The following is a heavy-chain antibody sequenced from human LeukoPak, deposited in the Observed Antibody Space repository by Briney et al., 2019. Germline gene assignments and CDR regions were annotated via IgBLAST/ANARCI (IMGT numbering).Heavy chain of an antibody. D-gene: IGHD1-26*01. CDR1: GFTFSSYA. CDR3: AKGVGPFDY. Sequence: GGSLRLSCAASGFTFSSYAMGWVRQAPGKGLEWVSTFSGSGGSTYYADSVKGRFTISRDNSKNTLYLQMNSLRADDTAVYYCAKGVGPFDYWGQGTLVTVSS. J-gene: IGHJ4*02. V-gene: IGHV3-23*01. CDR2: FSGSGGST.